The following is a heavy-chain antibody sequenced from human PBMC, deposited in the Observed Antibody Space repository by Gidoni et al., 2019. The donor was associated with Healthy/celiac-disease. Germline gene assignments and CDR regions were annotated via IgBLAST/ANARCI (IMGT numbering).Heavy chain of an antibody. CDR1: GYTFTSYY. D-gene: IGHD2-2*01. V-gene: IGHV1-46*01. CDR2: INPRGGST. J-gene: IGHJ6*02. CDR3: ARESVVVPAATNGGREYYGMDV. Sequence: QVQLVQSGAEVKKPGASVKVSCKASGYTFTSYYMPWVRQDPGQGLEWVGIINPRGGSTSYAQKFQGRFNMTRDTSTSTVYMELSSLRSEDAAVYDCARESVVVPAATNGGREYYGMDVWGQGTTVTVS.